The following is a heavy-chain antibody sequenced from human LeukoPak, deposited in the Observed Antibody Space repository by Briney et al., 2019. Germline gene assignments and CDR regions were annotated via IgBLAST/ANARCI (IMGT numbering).Heavy chain of an antibody. CDR1: GFTFSSYS. V-gene: IGHV3-53*01. D-gene: IGHD6-13*01. J-gene: IGHJ4*01. Sequence: GGSLRLSCAAPGFTFSSYSMNWVRQAPGKGLEWVSVIYSGGTTYYADSVKGRFTISRDNPKNTLYLQMNSLRAEDTAVYYCARARAAAGTFLFDYWGQGTLVTVSS. CDR3: ARARAAAGTFLFDY. CDR2: IYSGGTT.